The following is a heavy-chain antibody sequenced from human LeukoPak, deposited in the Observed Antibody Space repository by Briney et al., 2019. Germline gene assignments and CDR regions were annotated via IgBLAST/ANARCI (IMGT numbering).Heavy chain of an antibody. CDR2: ISSSSSYI. Sequence: GGSLRLSCAASGFTFRTYEMKWVRQATGKGLEWVSSISSSSSYIYYADSVKGRFTISRDNAKNSLYVQMNSLRAEDTAVYYCARGEYGSGNYHIDYWGQGTLVTVSS. D-gene: IGHD3-10*01. V-gene: IGHV3-21*01. CDR1: GFTFRTYE. CDR3: ARGEYGSGNYHIDY. J-gene: IGHJ4*02.